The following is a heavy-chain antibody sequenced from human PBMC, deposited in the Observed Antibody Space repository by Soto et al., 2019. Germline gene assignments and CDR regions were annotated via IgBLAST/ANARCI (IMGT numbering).Heavy chain of an antibody. V-gene: IGHV3-30*03. D-gene: IGHD1-1*01. CDR2: IYYDGSNE. Sequence: QVQLVESGGAVVQPGRSLRLACETSGFIVSDYGMHWVRQAPGNGLEWVAVIYYDGSNEHYSDSVRGRFTMSRDNSKNIRYLQMNSLIAEYTAIYYCARWWNDDEWVETMDVWGQGTKVTVSS. CDR1: GFIVSDYG. J-gene: IGHJ6*01. CDR3: ARWWNDDEWVETMDV.